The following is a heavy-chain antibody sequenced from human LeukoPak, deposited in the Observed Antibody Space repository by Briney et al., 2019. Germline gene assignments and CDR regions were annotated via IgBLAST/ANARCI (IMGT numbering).Heavy chain of an antibody. V-gene: IGHV1-18*01. CDR1: GYTFTSYG. CDR3: ARDYYCWSGYSYYYYYYMDV. Sequence: ASVKVSCKASGYTFTSYGISWVRQAPGQGLEWMGWISAYNGNTNYAQKLQGRVTMTTDTSTSTAYMELRSLITDDTAVYYCARDYYCWSGYSYYYYYYMDVWGKGTTVTVSS. CDR2: ISAYNGNT. J-gene: IGHJ6*03. D-gene: IGHD3-3*01.